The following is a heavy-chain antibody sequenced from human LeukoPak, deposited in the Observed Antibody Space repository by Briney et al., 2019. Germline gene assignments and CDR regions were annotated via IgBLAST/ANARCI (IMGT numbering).Heavy chain of an antibody. J-gene: IGHJ4*02. D-gene: IGHD6-13*01. V-gene: IGHV3-30*18. CDR2: ISYDGSKK. Sequence: GGSLRLSCAASGFTFSSYGMHWVRQAPGKGLEWVAVISYDGSKKYYADSVKGRFTISRDSSKNTLYLQVNSLRAEDTAVYYCAKEGLGSSWYPNYFDYWGQGTLVTVSS. CDR1: GFTFSSYG. CDR3: AKEGLGSSWYPNYFDY.